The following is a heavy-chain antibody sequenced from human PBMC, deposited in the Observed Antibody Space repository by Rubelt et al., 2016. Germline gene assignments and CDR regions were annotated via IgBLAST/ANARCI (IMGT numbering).Heavy chain of an antibody. D-gene: IGHD2-2*01. Sequence: QVQLQQWGAGLLKPSETLSLTCAVYGESFGYYYWSWIRQPPGKGLEWIGKITHSGSTNYNPSLKSRVTMSVDTSKNQFSLKRSSVTAADTAVYYCARIDCSSTSCYFVDPWGQGTLVTVSS. CDR1: GESFGYYY. CDR2: ITHSGST. J-gene: IGHJ5*02. V-gene: IGHV4-34*01. CDR3: ARIDCSSTSCYFVDP.